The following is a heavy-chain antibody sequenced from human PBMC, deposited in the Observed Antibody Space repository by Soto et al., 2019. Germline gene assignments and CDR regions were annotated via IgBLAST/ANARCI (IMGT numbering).Heavy chain of an antibody. V-gene: IGHV3-9*01. CDR2: ISWNSGSI. Sequence: LRLSCAASGFTFDDYAMHWVRQAPGKGLEWVSGISWNSGSIGYADSVKGRFTISRDNAKNSLYLQMNSLRAEDTALYYCAKEALYGERGWFDPWGQGTLVTVSS. CDR1: GFTFDDYA. D-gene: IGHD3-10*01. CDR3: AKEALYGERGWFDP. J-gene: IGHJ5*02.